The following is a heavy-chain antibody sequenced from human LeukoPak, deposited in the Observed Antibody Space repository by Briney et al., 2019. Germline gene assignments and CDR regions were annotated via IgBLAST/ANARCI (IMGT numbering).Heavy chain of an antibody. Sequence: SETLSLTCTVTGGSFSTYYWSWIRQPPGKGLEWIGHFYYSGSTNYNPSPKSRVTISVDPSRNQFSLKLTSVTAADTAVYYCARGQGGNYYLNYFDYWGQGALVTVSS. CDR3: ARGQGGNYYLNYFDY. CDR2: FYYSGST. J-gene: IGHJ4*02. V-gene: IGHV4-59*01. CDR1: GGSFSTYY. D-gene: IGHD1-26*01.